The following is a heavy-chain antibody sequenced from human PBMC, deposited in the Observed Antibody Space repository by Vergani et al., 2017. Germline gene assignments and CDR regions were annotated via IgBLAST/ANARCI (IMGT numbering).Heavy chain of an antibody. Sequence: QVQLVESGGGLVKPGGSLRLSCAASGFTFSDYYMSWIRQAPGKGLEWVSYISSSGSTIYYADSVKGRFTISRDNAKNSLYLQMNSLRAEDTAVYYFSRWTITFGGVIVITPGFDYWGQGTLVTVSS. V-gene: IGHV3-11*04. J-gene: IGHJ4*02. D-gene: IGHD3-16*02. CDR2: ISSSGSTI. CDR3: SRWTITFGGVIVITPGFDY. CDR1: GFTFSDYY.